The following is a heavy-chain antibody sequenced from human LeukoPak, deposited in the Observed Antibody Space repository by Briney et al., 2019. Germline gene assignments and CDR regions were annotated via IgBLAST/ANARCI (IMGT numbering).Heavy chain of an antibody. J-gene: IGHJ6*02. CDR2: IYYSGST. D-gene: IGHD1-14*01. CDR3: AGRTRYYYYYGMNV. Sequence: SETLSLTCTVSGGSISSYYWSWIRQPPGKGLEWIGYIYYSGSTNYNPSLKSRVTISVDTSKNQFSLKLSSVTAADTAVYYCAGRTRYYYYYGMNVWGQGTTVTVSS. CDR1: GGSISSYY. V-gene: IGHV4-59*01.